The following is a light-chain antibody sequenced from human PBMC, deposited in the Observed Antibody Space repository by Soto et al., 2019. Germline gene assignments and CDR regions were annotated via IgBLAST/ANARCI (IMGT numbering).Light chain of an antibody. J-gene: IGKJ4*01. CDR2: AAS. CDR1: QAISNW. Sequence: DIQMTQSPSSVSASVGDRVTITCRASQAISNWLTWYQQKPGKAPKLLIYAASSLQGGVPSRFSGSGSGTDFTLTISSLQPEDFATYFCEQANNFPRLTFGGGTKVEIK. V-gene: IGKV1-12*01. CDR3: EQANNFPRLT.